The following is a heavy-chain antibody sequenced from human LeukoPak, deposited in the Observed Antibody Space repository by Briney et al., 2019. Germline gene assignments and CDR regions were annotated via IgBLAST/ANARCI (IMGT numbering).Heavy chain of an antibody. CDR2: INPNSGGT. CDR1: GYTFTGYY. J-gene: IGHJ5*02. D-gene: IGHD6-13*01. CDR3: ARDLGIAASLTRGWNWFDP. V-gene: IGHV1-2*02. Sequence: ASVKVSCKASGYTFTGYYMHWVRQAPGQGLEWMGWINPNSGGTNYAQKFQGRVTMTRDTSISTAYMELSRLRSDDTAVYYCARDLGIAASLTRGWNWFDPWGQGTLVTVSS.